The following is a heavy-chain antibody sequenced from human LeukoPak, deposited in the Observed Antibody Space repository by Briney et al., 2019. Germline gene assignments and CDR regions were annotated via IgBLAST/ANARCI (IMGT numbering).Heavy chain of an antibody. V-gene: IGHV4-4*07. CDR1: GGSISSYY. Sequence: SETLSLTCTVSGGSISSYYWSWIRQPAGKGLEWIGRIYTSGSTNYNPSLKSRVTMSVDTSKNQFSLKLSSVTAADTAVYYCARDKYYYDSSGPNFDYWGQGTLVTVSS. J-gene: IGHJ4*02. CDR3: ARDKYYYDSSGPNFDY. CDR2: IYTSGST. D-gene: IGHD3-22*01.